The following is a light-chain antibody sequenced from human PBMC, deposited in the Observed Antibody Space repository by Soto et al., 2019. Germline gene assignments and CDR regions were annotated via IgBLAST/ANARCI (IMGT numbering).Light chain of an antibody. CDR1: QTVSDNY. J-gene: IGKJ2*01. CDR2: GAS. Sequence: EIVLTQSPGTLSLSPGESATLSCRASQTVSDNYLAWYQQKPGQAPRLLIYGASSRATDIPDRFSGSGSGTDFTLTITRLEPEDFAVDYCQQYESSPYTFGQGNKLEIK. V-gene: IGKV3-20*01. CDR3: QQYESSPYT.